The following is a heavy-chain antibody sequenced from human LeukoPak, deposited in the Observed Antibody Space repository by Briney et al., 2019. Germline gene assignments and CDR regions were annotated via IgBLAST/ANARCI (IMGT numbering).Heavy chain of an antibody. V-gene: IGHV3-74*01. CDR2: INSDGSST. J-gene: IGHJ3*02. Sequence: PGGSQRLSCAASGFTFSSYWMHWVRQAPGKGLVWVSRINSDGSSTSYADSVKGRFTISRDNAKNTLYLQMNSLRAEDTAVYYCARGYDSSGDAFDIWGQGTMVTVSS. CDR3: ARGYDSSGDAFDI. CDR1: GFTFSSYW. D-gene: IGHD3-22*01.